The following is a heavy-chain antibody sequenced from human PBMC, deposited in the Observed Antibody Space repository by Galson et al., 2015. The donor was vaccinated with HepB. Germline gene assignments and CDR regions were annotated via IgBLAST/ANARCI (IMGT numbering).Heavy chain of an antibody. V-gene: IGHV3-23*01. Sequence: SLRLSCAASGFTFSSYAMSWVRQAPGKGLEWVSGISGSGGSTYYADSVKGRFTISRDNSKNTLYLQMNSLRAEDTAVYYCAKDRRDFGNWYFDLWGRGTLVTVSS. CDR1: GFTFSSYA. CDR3: AKDRRDFGNWYFDL. D-gene: IGHD3-10*01. CDR2: ISGSGGST. J-gene: IGHJ2*01.